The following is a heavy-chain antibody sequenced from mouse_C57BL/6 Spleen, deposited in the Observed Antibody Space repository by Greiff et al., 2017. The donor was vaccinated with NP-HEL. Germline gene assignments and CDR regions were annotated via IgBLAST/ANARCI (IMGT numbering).Heavy chain of an antibody. CDR1: GYTFTDYY. D-gene: IGHD1-1*01. J-gene: IGHJ2*01. V-gene: IGHV1-26*01. CDR3: ASPITTVGFDY. Sequence: EVQLQQSGPELVKPGASVKISCKASGYTFTDYYMNWVKQSHGKSLEWIGDINPNNGGTSYKQKFKGKATLTVDKSSSTAYMELRSLTSEDSAVYYCASPITTVGFDYWGQGTTLTVSS. CDR2: INPNNGGT.